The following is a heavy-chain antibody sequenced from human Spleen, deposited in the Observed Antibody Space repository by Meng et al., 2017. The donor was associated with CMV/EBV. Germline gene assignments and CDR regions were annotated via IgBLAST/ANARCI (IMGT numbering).Heavy chain of an antibody. J-gene: IGHJ4*02. V-gene: IGHV4-34*01. D-gene: IGHD1-26*01. CDR3: VPGFRSWSGSYSS. CDR2: ITHSGST. Sequence: QVPLQQWGAGLLKPAETLSLTCGVYGAPFSGYWSWVRQPPGKGLEWIGEITHSGSTNYNVSLKSRVTISIDTSKNQFSLKLSSVTATDTAVYYCVPGFRSWSGSYSSWGQGTLVTVSS. CDR1: GAPFSGY.